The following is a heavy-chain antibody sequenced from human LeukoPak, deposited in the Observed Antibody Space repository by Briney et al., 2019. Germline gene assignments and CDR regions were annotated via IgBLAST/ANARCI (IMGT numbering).Heavy chain of an antibody. J-gene: IGHJ1*01. CDR3: VGDGRDGYNIYFHH. Sequence: GRSLRLSCSASGFTFSISTMHWVRQAPGKGLQYISLICGDGVTTSYADSVKGRFTISRDNSKNTVYLQMSSLRAEDKAVYYCVGDGRDGYNIYFHHWGQGTLVTVSS. D-gene: IGHD5-24*01. CDR1: GFTFSIST. V-gene: IGHV3-64D*06. CDR2: ICGDGVTT.